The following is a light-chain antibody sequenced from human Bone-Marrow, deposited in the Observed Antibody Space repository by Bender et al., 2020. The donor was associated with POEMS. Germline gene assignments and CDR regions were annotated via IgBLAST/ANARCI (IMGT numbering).Light chain of an antibody. J-gene: IGLJ2*01. CDR3: TSYTTSNALV. V-gene: IGLV2-14*01. CDR1: GSDVGGYNY. Sequence: HSALTQPASVSGSPGQSITFSCTGIGSDVGGYNYVSWYQQYPGKAPKLMIYAVSNRPSGVSSRFSGSKSGSTASLTISGLQAEDEADYYCTSYTTSNALVFGGGTKLTVL. CDR2: AVS.